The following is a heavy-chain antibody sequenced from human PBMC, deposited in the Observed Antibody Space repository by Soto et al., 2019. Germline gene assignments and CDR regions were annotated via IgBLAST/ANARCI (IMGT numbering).Heavy chain of an antibody. CDR2: IISMFGTP. CDR3: ARDLGGGYEPGDY. D-gene: IGHD5-12*01. V-gene: IGHV1-69*12. CDR1: GATFSISV. J-gene: IGHJ4*02. Sequence: QVQLVQSGAELKKPGSSVKVSCRASGATFSISVFNWVRQAPGQGLEWMGGIISMFGTPNYSQKFQGRVTVTADDSTSTGYMELNNLRSDDTAIYYCARDLGGGYEPGDYWGQGTQVTVSP.